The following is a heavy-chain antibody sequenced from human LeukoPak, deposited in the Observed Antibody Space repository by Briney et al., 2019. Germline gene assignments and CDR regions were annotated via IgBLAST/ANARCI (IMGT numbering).Heavy chain of an antibody. Sequence: GGSLRLSCAASGFTFNSYAMHWVRQAPGKGLEWVAVISYDGSNKYYADSVKGRFTISRDNSKNTLYLQMNSLRAEDTAVYYCARVNEGYYYDSSGYFDYWGQGTLVTVSS. CDR3: ARVNEGYYYDSSGYFDY. J-gene: IGHJ4*02. V-gene: IGHV3-30*04. D-gene: IGHD3-22*01. CDR2: ISYDGSNK. CDR1: GFTFNSYA.